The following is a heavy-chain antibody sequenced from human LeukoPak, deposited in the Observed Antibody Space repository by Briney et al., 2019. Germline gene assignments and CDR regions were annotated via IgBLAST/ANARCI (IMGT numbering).Heavy chain of an antibody. J-gene: IGHJ4*02. Sequence: GGSLRLSCAASGFTFSSYDIHWVRQATGKGLEWVSGIGTAGEIYYPGSVKGRSTIYRENAKNSLYFQMNSLRAGDTAVYYCARAGLVYYFDYWGQGTLVTVSS. V-gene: IGHV3-13*01. CDR2: IGTAGEI. CDR1: GFTFSSYD. D-gene: IGHD3/OR15-3a*01. CDR3: ARAGLVYYFDY.